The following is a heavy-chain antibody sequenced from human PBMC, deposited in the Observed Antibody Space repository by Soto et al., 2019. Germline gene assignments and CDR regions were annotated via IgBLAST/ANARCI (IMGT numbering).Heavy chain of an antibody. V-gene: IGHV1-69*01. CDR3: ASSGCSGGSFYPEFDY. CDR2: IIPIFGTA. J-gene: IGHJ4*02. D-gene: IGHD2-15*01. Sequence: QVQLVQSGAEVKKPGSSVKVSCKASGGTFSSYAISWVRQAPGQGLEWVGGIIPIFGTANYAQKFQGRVTITADESTSTAYMELSSLRSEDTAVYYCASSGCSGGSFYPEFDYWGQGTLVTVSS. CDR1: GGTFSSYA.